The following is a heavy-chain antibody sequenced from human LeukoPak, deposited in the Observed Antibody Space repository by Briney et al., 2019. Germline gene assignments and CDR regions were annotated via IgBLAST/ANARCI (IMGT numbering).Heavy chain of an antibody. CDR3: ASSPHNMVRDLQFYYYGMDV. V-gene: IGHV3-7*01. J-gene: IGHJ6*02. CDR1: GFTFSSYW. D-gene: IGHD3-10*01. CDR2: IKKDGSEE. Sequence: PGGSLRLSCAASGFTFSSYWMSWVRQAPGKGLEWVANIKKDGSEEYYVDSVKGRFTISRDNAENSLYLQMNSLRVEDTAVYYCASSPHNMVRDLQFYYYGMDVWGQGTTVTVSS.